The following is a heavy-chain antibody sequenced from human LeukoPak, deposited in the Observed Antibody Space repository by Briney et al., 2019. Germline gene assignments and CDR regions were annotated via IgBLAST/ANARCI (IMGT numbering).Heavy chain of an antibody. Sequence: GGSLRLSCIESGFAFSSCGMHWVRQAPGKGLEWVAGMWYDGSREDYADSVKGRFTISRDMSKNTLNLQMNSLRVEDTAMFYCARDLSFGSLDFRGQGTLVTVSS. CDR3: ARDLSFGSLDF. CDR2: MWYDGSRE. V-gene: IGHV3-33*01. D-gene: IGHD1-26*01. CDR1: GFAFSSCG. J-gene: IGHJ4*02.